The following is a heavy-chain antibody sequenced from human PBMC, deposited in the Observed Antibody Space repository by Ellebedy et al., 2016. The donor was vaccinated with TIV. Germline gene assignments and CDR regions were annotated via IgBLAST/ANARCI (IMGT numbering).Heavy chain of an antibody. V-gene: IGHV3-74*01. Sequence: GESLKISXAASGFTFSSYWMHWVRQAPGKGLVWVSRINSDGSSTSYADSVKGRFTISRDNAKNTLYLQMNSLRAEDTAVYYCARDFPWMAGYHRQFGMDVWGQGTTVTVSS. CDR2: INSDGSST. J-gene: IGHJ6*02. D-gene: IGHD3-9*01. CDR3: ARDFPWMAGYHRQFGMDV. CDR1: GFTFSSYW.